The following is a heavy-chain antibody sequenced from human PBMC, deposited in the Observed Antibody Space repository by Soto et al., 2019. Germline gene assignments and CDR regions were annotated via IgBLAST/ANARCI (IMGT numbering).Heavy chain of an antibody. CDR2: LNWDSGSI. CDR3: AKDGDDSSGYYYYFDY. D-gene: IGHD3-22*01. Sequence: PGGSLRLSCAASGFTFDDHAMHWVRQAPGKGLEWVSGLNWDSGSISYADSVKGRFTISRDNSKNTLYLQMNSLRAEDTAVYYCAKDGDDSSGYYYYFDYWGQGTLVTVSS. CDR1: GFTFDDHA. V-gene: IGHV3-9*01. J-gene: IGHJ4*02.